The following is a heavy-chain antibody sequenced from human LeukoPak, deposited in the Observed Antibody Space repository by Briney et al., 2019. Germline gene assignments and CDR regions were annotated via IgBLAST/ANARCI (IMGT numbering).Heavy chain of an antibody. D-gene: IGHD3-22*01. CDR3: TTDDYYDRRGYHPLGDY. CDR2: IKSKTEGGTI. V-gene: IGHV3-15*01. Sequence: SGGSLRLSCAASGFTFSNAWMSWVRQVPGKGLEWVGRIKSKTEGGTIDYAAPVKGRFTISRDDSKNTLYLQMSSLKTEDTAVYYCTTDDYYDRRGYHPLGDYWGRGTLVTVSS. CDR1: GFTFSNAW. J-gene: IGHJ4*02.